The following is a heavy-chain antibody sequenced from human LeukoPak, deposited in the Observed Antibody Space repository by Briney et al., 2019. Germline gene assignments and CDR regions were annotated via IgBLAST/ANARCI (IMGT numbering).Heavy chain of an antibody. CDR2: IYYSGST. J-gene: IGHJ6*02. V-gene: IGHV4-39*01. Sequence: PSETLSLTCTVSGGSISSSSYYWGWIRQPPGKGLEWIGSIYYSGSTYYNPSLKSRVTISVDTSKNQFSLKLSSVTAADTAVYYCARQPHSSGWYCGMDVWGQGTTVTVFS. CDR1: GGSISSSSYY. CDR3: ARQPHSSGWYCGMDV. D-gene: IGHD6-19*01.